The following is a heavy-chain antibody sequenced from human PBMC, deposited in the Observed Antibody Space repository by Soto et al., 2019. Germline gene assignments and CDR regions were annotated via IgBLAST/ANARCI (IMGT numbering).Heavy chain of an antibody. CDR2: IYYSGST. CDR3: ARGGRSYYDAYYFDY. Sequence: QVQLQESGPGLVKPSQTLSLTCTVSGGSISSGGYYWSWIRQHPGKGLEWIGYIYYSGSTYYNPSLKSRVTISVDMSKNQFSLKLSSVTAADTAVYYCARGGRSYYDAYYFDYWGQGTLVTVSS. J-gene: IGHJ4*02. CDR1: GGSISSGGYY. V-gene: IGHV4-31*03. D-gene: IGHD1-26*01.